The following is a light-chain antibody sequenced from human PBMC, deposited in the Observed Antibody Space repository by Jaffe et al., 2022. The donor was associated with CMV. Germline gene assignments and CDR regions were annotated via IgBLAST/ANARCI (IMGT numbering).Light chain of an antibody. Sequence: DIQMTQSPSSLSASVGDRVTITCQASQDIHNYLHWYQQKPGKAPKVLIFDASHLETGVPSRFSGSGFGTHFSLTISSLQPEDIATYYCQQYEILPLTFGGGTKVEIK. CDR3: QQYEILPLT. CDR1: QDIHNY. CDR2: DAS. V-gene: IGKV1-33*01. J-gene: IGKJ4*01.